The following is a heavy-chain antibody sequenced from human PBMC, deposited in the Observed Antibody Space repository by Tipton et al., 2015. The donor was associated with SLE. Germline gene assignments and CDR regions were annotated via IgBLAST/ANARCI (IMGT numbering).Heavy chain of an antibody. Sequence: TLSLTCTVSGGSISSYYWSWIRQPAGKGLEWIGRIYTSGSTNYNPSLKSRVTMSVDTSKNQFSLKLSSVTAADTAVYYCARDEGQLGRHAFGIWGQGTMVTVSS. J-gene: IGHJ3*02. CDR2: IYTSGST. D-gene: IGHD6-6*01. CDR1: GGSISSYY. CDR3: ARDEGQLGRHAFGI. V-gene: IGHV4-4*07.